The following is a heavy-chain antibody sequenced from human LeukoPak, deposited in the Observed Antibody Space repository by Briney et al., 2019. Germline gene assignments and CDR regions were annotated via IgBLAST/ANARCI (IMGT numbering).Heavy chain of an antibody. Sequence: SQTLSLTCAISGDSVSSNNAAWNWIWQSPSRGLEWLGRTYYRSKWYYHYAVSVKSRITIKPDTSKNRFSLQLNFVAPDDTAVYYCVRSHNGDIDYWGQGTLVTVSS. CDR2: TYYRSKWYY. J-gene: IGHJ4*02. D-gene: IGHD7-27*01. CDR1: GDSVSSNNAA. CDR3: VRSHNGDIDY. V-gene: IGHV6-1*01.